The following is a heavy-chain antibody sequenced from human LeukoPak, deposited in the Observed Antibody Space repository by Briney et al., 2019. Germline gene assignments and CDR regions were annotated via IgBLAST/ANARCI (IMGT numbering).Heavy chain of an antibody. CDR3: ARKRCKGDCYLLDP. D-gene: IGHD2-21*02. CDR2: VNTDTGDT. CDR1: GYTFNTYG. V-gene: IGHV1-18*01. J-gene: IGHJ5*02. Sequence: ASVKVSCKAFGYTFNTYGIIWVRQAPGQAPQWMGWVNTDTGDTYYAQNLQGRVAMTRDTSTSTAYMELMSLRSDDTAVYYCARKRCKGDCYLLDPWGQGTLVTVSS.